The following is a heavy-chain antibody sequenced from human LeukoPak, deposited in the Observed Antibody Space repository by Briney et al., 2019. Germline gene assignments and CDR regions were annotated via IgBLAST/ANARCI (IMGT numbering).Heavy chain of an antibody. CDR1: GFTFSTYS. CDR2: ISSSSYI. V-gene: IGHV3-21*01. J-gene: IGHJ6*03. Sequence: GGSLRLSCTASGFTFSTYSMNWVRQAPGKGLEWVSSISSSSYIYYADSVKGRFTISRDNAKNSLYLQMNSLRAEDTAVYYCARVPRSYYYYYYMDVWGKGTTVTVSS. CDR3: ARVPRSYYYYYYMDV.